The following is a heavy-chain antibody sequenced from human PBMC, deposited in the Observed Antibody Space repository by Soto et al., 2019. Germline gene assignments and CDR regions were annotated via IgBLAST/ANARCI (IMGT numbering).Heavy chain of an antibody. Sequence: TSETLSLTCAVYGGSFSGHYWSWIRQPPGKGLEWIGEINDSGSTNYNPSLKSRVTISVDTSKNQFSLNLRYVTAADTAVYYCARATNRKNSSGWYWSFDYFDYWGQGTLVTVSS. CDR1: GGSFSGHY. V-gene: IGHV4-34*01. J-gene: IGHJ4*02. D-gene: IGHD6-19*01. CDR2: INDSGST. CDR3: ARATNRKNSSGWYWSFDYFDY.